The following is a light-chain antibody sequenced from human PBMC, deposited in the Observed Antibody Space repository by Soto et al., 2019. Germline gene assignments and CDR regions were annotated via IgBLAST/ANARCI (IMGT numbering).Light chain of an antibody. Sequence: DIEMTQSPPSLSASVGDRVTITCQASQDIDKYLNWYQQKPGKAPELLIYSASILETGVPSRFSGNGSGTDFTCTISTLQPEVVAVYYCQQYANLPLTFGPGNKVDI. V-gene: IGKV1-33*01. CDR1: QDIDKY. J-gene: IGKJ3*01. CDR3: QQYANLPLT. CDR2: SAS.